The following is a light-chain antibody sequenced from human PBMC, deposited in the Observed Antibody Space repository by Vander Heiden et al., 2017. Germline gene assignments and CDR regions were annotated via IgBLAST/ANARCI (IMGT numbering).Light chain of an antibody. Sequence: DIQMTQSPSSLPSSVGDRVTSTCRASQRISKYLNWYQQKPGKAPALLIYTASNLQNGVPSRFSGSGSGTDFTLTITSLQPEDFATYYCQQSFSVPVTFGEGTRLEIK. CDR1: QRISKY. J-gene: IGKJ4*01. CDR2: TAS. V-gene: IGKV1-39*01. CDR3: QQSFSVPVT.